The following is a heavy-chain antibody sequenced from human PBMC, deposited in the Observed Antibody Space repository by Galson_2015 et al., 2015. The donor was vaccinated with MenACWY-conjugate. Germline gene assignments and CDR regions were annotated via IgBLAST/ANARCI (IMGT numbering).Heavy chain of an antibody. CDR2: ISPIDSKT. D-gene: IGHD1-26*01. V-gene: IGHV5-51*01. J-gene: IGHJ6*02. CDR3: ARHPPGGRGRDV. CDR1: GSNFLTYW. Sequence: QSGAEVKKPGESLKISCKASGSNFLTYWIGWVRQVPGKGLEWVGLISPIDSKTRYSPAFEGRVTISADNSITTAYLQWNSLQASDTAMYYCARHPPGGRGRDVWGQGTTVTVSS.